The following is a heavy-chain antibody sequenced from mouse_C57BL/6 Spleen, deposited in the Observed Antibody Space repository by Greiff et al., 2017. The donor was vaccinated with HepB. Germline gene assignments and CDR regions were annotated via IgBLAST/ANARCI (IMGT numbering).Heavy chain of an antibody. CDR1: GYAFSSSW. CDR3: ARGDYDYDLDY. D-gene: IGHD2-4*01. Sequence: QVQLQQSGPELVKPGASVKISCKASGYAFSSSWMNWVKQRPGKGLEWIGRIYPGDGDTNYNGKFKGKATLTADKTSSTAYMQLSSLTSEDSAVYFCARGDYDYDLDYWGQGTTLTVSS. CDR2: IYPGDGDT. V-gene: IGHV1-82*01. J-gene: IGHJ2*01.